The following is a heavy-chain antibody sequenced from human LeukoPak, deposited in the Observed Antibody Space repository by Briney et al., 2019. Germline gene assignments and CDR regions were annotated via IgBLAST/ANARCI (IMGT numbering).Heavy chain of an antibody. CDR3: ARRDSITMVRGVNNWFDP. CDR1: GGSISSSSYY. V-gene: IGHV4-39*01. Sequence: SEILSLTCTVSGGSISSSSYYWGWIRQPPGKGLEWIGSIYYSGSTYYNPSLKSRVTISVDTSKNQFSLKLSSVTAADTAVYYCARRDSITMVRGVNNWFDPWGQGTLVTVSS. CDR2: IYYSGST. D-gene: IGHD3-10*01. J-gene: IGHJ5*02.